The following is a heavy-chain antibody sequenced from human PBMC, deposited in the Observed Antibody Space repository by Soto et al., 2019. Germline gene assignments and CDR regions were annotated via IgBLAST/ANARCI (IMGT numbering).Heavy chain of an antibody. V-gene: IGHV4-4*02. CDR2: THHSGTL. CDR3: ARGGRGERVKGDYFDY. J-gene: IGHJ4*02. D-gene: IGHD2-15*01. CDR1: GDSISNDYW. Sequence: QVQLKESGPGRVKHSGTLCLTCAVSGDSISNDYWWTWVRQSPEKGLEWIGETHHSGTLNYNPSLNSRVTISVDKSKNQFSLNLISLTAADTAIYYCARGGRGERVKGDYFDYWGQGTLVTVSS.